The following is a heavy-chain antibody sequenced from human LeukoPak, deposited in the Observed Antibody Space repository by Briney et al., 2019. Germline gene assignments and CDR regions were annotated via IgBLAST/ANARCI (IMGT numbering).Heavy chain of an antibody. J-gene: IGHJ6*02. CDR2: INWNGGST. Sequence: GGSLRLSCAATGFSFKDYGMHWVRGPPGKGLEWVSAINWNGGSTDYADSVKGRFTISRDNAKNSLYLQLSSLRPEDTAVYYCAKHLRATNTYSFFGLDVWGLGTTVTVSS. V-gene: IGHV3-9*01. CDR1: GFSFKDYG. D-gene: IGHD1-26*01. CDR3: AKHLRATNTYSFFGLDV.